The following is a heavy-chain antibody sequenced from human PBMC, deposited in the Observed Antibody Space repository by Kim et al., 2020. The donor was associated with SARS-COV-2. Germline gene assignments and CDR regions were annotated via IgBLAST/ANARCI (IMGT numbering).Heavy chain of an antibody. Sequence: ADSVKGRLTISRNNAKNSRYLQMNSRRAEDTAVYYCARPRNGNPYYFDYWGQGTLVTVSS. CDR3: ARPRNGNPYYFDY. V-gene: IGHV3-11*04. D-gene: IGHD2-8*01. J-gene: IGHJ4*02.